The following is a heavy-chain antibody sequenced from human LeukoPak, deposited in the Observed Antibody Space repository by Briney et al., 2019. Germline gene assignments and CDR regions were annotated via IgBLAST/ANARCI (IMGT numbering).Heavy chain of an antibody. D-gene: IGHD3-10*01. CDR2: IYYSGST. J-gene: IGHJ5*02. CDR3: ARTVRGVIIPSSNWFDP. Sequence: PSETLSLTCTVSGGSISSGSYYWSWIRQPPGKGLEWIGYIYYSGSTNYNPSLKSRVTISVDTSKNQFSLKLSSVTAADTAVYYCARTVRGVIIPSSNWFDPWGQGTLVTVSS. V-gene: IGHV4-61*01. CDR1: GGSISSGSYY.